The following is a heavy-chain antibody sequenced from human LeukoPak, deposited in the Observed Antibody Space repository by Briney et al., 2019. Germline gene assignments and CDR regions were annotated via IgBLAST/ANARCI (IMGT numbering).Heavy chain of an antibody. D-gene: IGHD3-22*01. V-gene: IGHV4-38-2*01. Sequence: SETLSLTCAVSGYSISSGYYWGWIRQPPGKGLEWIGYIYYSGSTYYNPSLKSRVTISVDTSKNQFSLKLSSVTAADTAVYYCASFNYYDSSGYYYVLEAFDIWGQGTMVTVSS. CDR2: IYYSGST. J-gene: IGHJ3*02. CDR3: ASFNYYDSSGYYYVLEAFDI. CDR1: GYSISSGYY.